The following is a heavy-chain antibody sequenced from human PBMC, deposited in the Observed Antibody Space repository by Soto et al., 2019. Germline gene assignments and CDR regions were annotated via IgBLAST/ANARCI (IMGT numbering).Heavy chain of an antibody. Sequence: GGSLKLSCSTSGFTFNSYAISWVRQAPGKGLEWVLAISGSGGSTYYADSVKGRFTISRDNSKNTLYLQMNSLRAEDTAVYYCANPPPDYWGQGTLVTVSS. V-gene: IGHV3-23*01. J-gene: IGHJ4*02. CDR3: ANPPPDY. CDR2: ISGSGGST. CDR1: GFTFNSYA.